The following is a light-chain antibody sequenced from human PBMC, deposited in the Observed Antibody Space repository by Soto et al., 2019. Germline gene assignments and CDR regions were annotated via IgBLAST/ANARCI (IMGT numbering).Light chain of an antibody. Sequence: EIVLTQSPATLSLSPGERATLFCRASQSIGGFLAWYQQRPGQAPRLLIYEASNRPTGIPARFSGSGSGTDFTLTISSLEPEDFAVYYCQQRSNWPPTWTFGQGTKVKIK. J-gene: IGKJ1*01. V-gene: IGKV3-11*01. CDR2: EAS. CDR3: QQRSNWPPTWT. CDR1: QSIGGF.